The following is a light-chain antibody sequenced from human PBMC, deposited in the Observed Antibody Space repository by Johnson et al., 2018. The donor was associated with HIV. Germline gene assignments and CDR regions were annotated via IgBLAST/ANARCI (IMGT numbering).Light chain of an antibody. J-gene: IGLJ1*01. Sequence: QSVLTQPPSVSAAAGQKVTISCSGTYSNIEHNYVSWYQQLPGTAPKLLIYDNNKRPSGLPDRFSGSKSGTSAPLGITGLHTGAEADYYCGTWDSSLRAYVFGTGTKFTVL. CDR3: GTWDSSLRAYV. CDR2: DNN. V-gene: IGLV1-51*01. CDR1: YSNIEHNY.